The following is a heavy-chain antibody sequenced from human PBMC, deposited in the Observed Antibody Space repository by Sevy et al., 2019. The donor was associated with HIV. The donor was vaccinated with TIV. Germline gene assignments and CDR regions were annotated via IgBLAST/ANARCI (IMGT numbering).Heavy chain of an antibody. CDR1: GFTFSSYA. J-gene: IGHJ5*02. CDR3: AKEGYESSGYYH. V-gene: IGHV3-23*01. Sequence: GGSLRLSCAASGFTFSSYAMTWVRQAPGKGLEWVSAISGSGGYTYYEDSVKVRFTISRDNSKKTLDLQMHSLRAEDTAVYYWAKEGYESSGYYHWGQGTLVTVSS. D-gene: IGHD3-22*01. CDR2: ISGSGGYT.